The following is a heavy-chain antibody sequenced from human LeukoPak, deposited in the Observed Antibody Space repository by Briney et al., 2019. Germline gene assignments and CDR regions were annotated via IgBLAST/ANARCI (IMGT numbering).Heavy chain of an antibody. J-gene: IGHJ4*02. D-gene: IGHD3-22*01. CDR2: IYSGGST. V-gene: IGHV3-66*01. CDR1: GFTVSSNY. Sequence: GGSLRLSCAAPGFTVSSNYMSWVRQAPGKGLGWVSVIYSGGSTYYADSVKGRFTISRDNSKNTLYLQMNSLRAEDTAVYYCARDPYYYDSSGYYWGQGTLVTVSS. CDR3: ARDPYYYDSSGYY.